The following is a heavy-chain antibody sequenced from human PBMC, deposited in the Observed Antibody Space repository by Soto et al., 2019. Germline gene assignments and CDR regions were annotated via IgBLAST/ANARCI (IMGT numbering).Heavy chain of an antibody. CDR1: GGHFSSYA. D-gene: IGHD3-22*01. CDR2: IIPVFDTT. J-gene: IGHJ4*02. Sequence: EASVKVSCKDTGGHFSSYAVSWVRQAPGQGLEWMGGIIPVFDTTYYAQKFQGKVTITADESTNTAYMELSGLRSEDTAMYYCARGGSGYVWFNEYWGQGTLVTVSS. V-gene: IGHV1-69*13. CDR3: ARGGSGYVWFNEY.